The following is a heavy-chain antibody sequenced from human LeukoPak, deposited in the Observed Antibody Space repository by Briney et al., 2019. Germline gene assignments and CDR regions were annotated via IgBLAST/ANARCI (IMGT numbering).Heavy chain of an antibody. Sequence: ASVKVSCKASGYTFTGYYMHWVRQAPGQGLEWMGWINPNSGGTNYAQKFQGRVTMTRDTSISTAYMELSRLRSDDTAVYYCARDLGTSPGWNVWFDYWGQGTLVTVSS. CDR1: GYTFTGYY. CDR3: ARDLGTSPGWNVWFDY. V-gene: IGHV1-2*02. D-gene: IGHD1-1*01. CDR2: INPNSGGT. J-gene: IGHJ4*02.